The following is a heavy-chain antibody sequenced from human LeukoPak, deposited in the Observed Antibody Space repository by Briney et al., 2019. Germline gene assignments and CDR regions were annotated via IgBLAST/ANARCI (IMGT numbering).Heavy chain of an antibody. Sequence: SETLSLTCTVSGGSISIYYWSWLRQPPGKGLEWIGYIYDSGSTNYNPSLKSRVTISVDTSKNQFSLKLSSVTAADTAVYYCAREQRDILTGYSISFDYWGQGTLVTVSS. D-gene: IGHD3-9*01. V-gene: IGHV4-59*08. J-gene: IGHJ4*02. CDR2: IYDSGST. CDR3: AREQRDILTGYSISFDY. CDR1: GGSISIYY.